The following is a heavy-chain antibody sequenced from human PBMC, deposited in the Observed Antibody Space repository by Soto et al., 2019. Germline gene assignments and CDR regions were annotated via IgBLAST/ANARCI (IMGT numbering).Heavy chain of an antibody. D-gene: IGHD2-15*01. CDR1: GYTFTSYY. Sequence: ASVKVSCKASGYTFTSYYMHWVRQAPGQGLEWMGIINPSGGSTSYAQKFQGRVTMTRDTSTSTIYMELSSLRSEDTAVYYCARLKGYCSGGSCYAEAFDIWGQGTMVTVSS. V-gene: IGHV1-46*01. CDR2: INPSGGST. CDR3: ARLKGYCSGGSCYAEAFDI. J-gene: IGHJ3*02.